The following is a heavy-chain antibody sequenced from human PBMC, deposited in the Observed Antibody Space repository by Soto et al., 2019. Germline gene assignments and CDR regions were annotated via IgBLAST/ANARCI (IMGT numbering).Heavy chain of an antibody. V-gene: IGHV3-30-3*01. D-gene: IGHD3-10*01. CDR2: ISYDGSNK. J-gene: IGHJ4*02. CDR3: ARDGGPGYGSGSYYISRHLGDFDY. CDR1: GFTFSSYA. Sequence: QVQLVESGGGVVQPGRSLRLSCAASGFTFSSYAMHWVRQAPGKGLEWVAVISYDGSNKYYADSVKGRFTISRDNSKNTLYLQMNSLRAEDTAVYYCARDGGPGYGSGSYYISRHLGDFDYWGQGTLVTVSS.